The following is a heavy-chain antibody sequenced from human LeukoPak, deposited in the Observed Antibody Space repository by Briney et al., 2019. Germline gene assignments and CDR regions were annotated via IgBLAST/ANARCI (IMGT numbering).Heavy chain of an antibody. CDR1: GFTFSIYE. CDR3: ARGRWFDP. CDR2: ISGSGSTI. Sequence: GGPLRLSCAASGFTFSIYEMNWVRQAPGKGLEWVSFISGSGSTIHFADSVKGRFTISRDNAKNSLYLQMNSLRGEDTAVYYCARGRWFDPWGQGTLVTVSS. J-gene: IGHJ5*02. V-gene: IGHV3-48*03.